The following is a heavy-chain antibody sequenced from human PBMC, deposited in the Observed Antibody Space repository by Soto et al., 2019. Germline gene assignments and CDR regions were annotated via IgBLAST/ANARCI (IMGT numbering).Heavy chain of an antibody. V-gene: IGHV4-34*01. CDR1: GGSFSGYY. D-gene: IGHD6-13*01. CDR3: ARETRIAASGTTMFDP. J-gene: IGHJ5*02. Sequence: SETLSLTCAIYGGSFSGYYWSWIRQPPGKGLEWIGEINHSGSTNYNTSLKSRVTISVYTSKKQFSLKLSSVTAADTAVYYCARETRIAASGTTMFDPWGQGTLVTVS. CDR2: INHSGST.